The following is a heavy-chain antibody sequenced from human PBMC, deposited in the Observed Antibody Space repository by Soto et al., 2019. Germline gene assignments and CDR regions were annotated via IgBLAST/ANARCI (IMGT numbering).Heavy chain of an antibody. Sequence: QLQLQESGPGLVKPSETLSLTCTVSGGSISSSSYYWGWIRQPPGKGLEWIGSIYYSGSTYYNPSLKSRVTISVDTSQNQFSLKLSSVTAADTAVYYCARQGVRGYDSSGYYYVGYWGQGTLVTVSS. D-gene: IGHD3-22*01. CDR1: GGSISSSSYY. CDR2: IYYSGST. V-gene: IGHV4-39*01. J-gene: IGHJ4*02. CDR3: ARQGVRGYDSSGYYYVGY.